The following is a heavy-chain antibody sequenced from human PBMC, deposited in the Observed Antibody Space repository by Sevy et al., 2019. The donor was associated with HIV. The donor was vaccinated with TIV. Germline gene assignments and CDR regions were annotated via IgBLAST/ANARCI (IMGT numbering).Heavy chain of an antibody. CDR3: AREWSSSWYYHYYYGMDV. CDR1: GGSFSGYY. CDR2: INHSGST. J-gene: IGHJ6*02. V-gene: IGHV4-34*01. D-gene: IGHD6-13*01. Sequence: SETLSLTCAVYGGSFSGYYWSWIRQPPGKGLERIGEINHSGSTKYNPSLKSRVTISVDTSKNQFSLKLSSVTAADTAVYYCAREWSSSWYYHYYYGMDVWGQGTTVTVS.